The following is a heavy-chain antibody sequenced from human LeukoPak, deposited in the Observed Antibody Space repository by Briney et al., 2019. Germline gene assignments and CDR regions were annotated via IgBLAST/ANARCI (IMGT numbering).Heavy chain of an antibody. J-gene: IGHJ6*03. V-gene: IGHV4-59*08. CDR1: GGSISSYY. CDR3: ARHRSDSSGWYGHYYYMDV. D-gene: IGHD6-19*01. Sequence: SETLSLTCTVSGGSISSYYWSWIRQPPGKGLEWIGYIYYSGSTNYNPSLKSRVTLSVDTSKNQFSLKLSSVTAADTAVYYCARHRSDSSGWYGHYYYMDVWGKGTTVTISS. CDR2: IYYSGST.